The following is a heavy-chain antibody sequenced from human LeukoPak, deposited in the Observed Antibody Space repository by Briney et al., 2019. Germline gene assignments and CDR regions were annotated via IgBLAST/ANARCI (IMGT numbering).Heavy chain of an antibody. CDR2: ISSSSSYI. J-gene: IGHJ4*02. D-gene: IGHD4-17*01. Sequence: GGSLRLSCAASGFTFSSYSMNWVRQAPGKGLEWVSSISSSSSYIYHADSVKGRFTISRDNAKNSLYLQMNSLRAEDTAVYYCAKGKLRYDYWGQGTLVTVSS. CDR1: GFTFSSYS. CDR3: AKGKLRYDY. V-gene: IGHV3-21*04.